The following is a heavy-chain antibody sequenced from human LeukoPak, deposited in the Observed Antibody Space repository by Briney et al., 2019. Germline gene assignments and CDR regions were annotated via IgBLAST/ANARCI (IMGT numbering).Heavy chain of an antibody. D-gene: IGHD3-10*01. J-gene: IGHJ4*02. CDR2: ISWNSGSI. Sequence: GGSLRLSCATSGFAFDDYAIHWVRQAPGKGLEWVSGISWNSGSIAYADSVKGRFTISRDNAKNSLYLQMNSLRPEDTALYYCAKGPYGSGSSRLDYWGQGTLVTVSS. CDR1: GFAFDDYA. V-gene: IGHV3-9*01. CDR3: AKGPYGSGSSRLDY.